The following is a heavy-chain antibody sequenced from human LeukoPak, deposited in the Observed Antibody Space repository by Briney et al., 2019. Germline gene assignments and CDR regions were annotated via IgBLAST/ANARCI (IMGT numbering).Heavy chain of an antibody. CDR1: GGSFSGYY. CDR3: AGGGYFDY. J-gene: IGHJ4*02. CDR2: INHSGST. V-gene: IGHV4-34*01. Sequence: KTSETLSLTCAVYGGSFSGYYWSWIRQPPGKGLEWIGEINHSGSTNYNPSLKSRVTISVDTSKNQFSLKLSSVTAADTAVYYCAGGGYFDYWGQGTLVTVSS.